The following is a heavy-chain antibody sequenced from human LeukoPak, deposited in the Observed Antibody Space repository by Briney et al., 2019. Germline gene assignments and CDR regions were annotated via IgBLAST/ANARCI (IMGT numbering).Heavy chain of an antibody. Sequence: ASVKVSCKASGGTFSSYAMNWVRQAPGQGLEWMGWTNTNTGNPTYAQGFTGRFVFSLDTSVSTAYLQISSLKAEDTAVYYCARDPAVTTMVRGSRNWGQGTLVTVSS. D-gene: IGHD3-10*01. CDR3: ARDPAVTTMVRGSRN. J-gene: IGHJ4*02. V-gene: IGHV7-4-1*02. CDR1: GGTFSSYA. CDR2: TNTNTGNP.